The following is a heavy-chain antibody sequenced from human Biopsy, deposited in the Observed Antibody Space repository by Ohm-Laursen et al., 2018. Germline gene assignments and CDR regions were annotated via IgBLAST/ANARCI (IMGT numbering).Heavy chain of an antibody. Sequence: SQTLSLTCTVSGGPIRGGEYYWNWIRQHPGKGLGWIGLISYSGTTFYNPSLESLLTISIDTSKNHFSLNLRSVTAADTAVYYCARGVPHYDGSGFPLAGYWYFDLWGRGTLVTVSS. CDR3: ARGVPHYDGSGFPLAGYWYFDL. V-gene: IGHV4-31*01. CDR1: GGPIRGGEYY. D-gene: IGHD3-22*01. J-gene: IGHJ2*01. CDR2: ISYSGTT.